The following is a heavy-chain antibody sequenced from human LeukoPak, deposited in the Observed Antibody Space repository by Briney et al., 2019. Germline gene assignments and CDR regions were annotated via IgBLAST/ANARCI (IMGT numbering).Heavy chain of an antibody. J-gene: IGHJ3*02. V-gene: IGHV3-74*01. D-gene: IGHD3-10*01. Sequence: GSLRLSCTASGFSFSGHWMHWARQLPGKGLVWVSRISPTGSTTSYADSVKGRFTISRDNTKNTLYLQMNSLRAEDTAVYYCARAGKTGAAAFDIWGQGTMVTVSS. CDR2: ISPTGSTT. CDR3: ARAGKTGAAAFDI. CDR1: GFSFSGHW.